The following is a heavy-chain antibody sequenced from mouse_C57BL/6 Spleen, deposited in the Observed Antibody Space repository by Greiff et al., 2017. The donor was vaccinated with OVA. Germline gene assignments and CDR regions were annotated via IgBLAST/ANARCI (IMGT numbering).Heavy chain of an antibody. CDR3: ALYYGSSYDAMDY. D-gene: IGHD1-1*01. CDR1: GYSITSGYY. CDR2: ISYDGSN. Sequence: EVQRVESGPGLVKPSQSLSLTCSVTGYSITSGYYWNWIRQFPGNKLEWMGYISYDGSNNYNPSLKNRISITRDTSKNQFFLKLNSVTTEDTATYYCALYYGSSYDAMDYWGQGTSVTVSS. J-gene: IGHJ4*01. V-gene: IGHV3-6*01.